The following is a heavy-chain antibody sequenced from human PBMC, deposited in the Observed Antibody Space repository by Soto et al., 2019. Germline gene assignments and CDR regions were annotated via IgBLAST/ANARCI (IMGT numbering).Heavy chain of an antibody. V-gene: IGHV4-59*01. CDR3: ASDRSSGWDQGYGMDV. Sequence: PSETLSLTCTVSGGSISTYYWSWIRQPPGKGLEWIGYIYYSGSTSYNPSLKSRVAISVDTSKNQFSLKLRSVTAADTAVYYCASDRSSGWDQGYGMDVWGQGTTVTVSS. CDR1: GGSISTYY. J-gene: IGHJ6*02. D-gene: IGHD6-19*01. CDR2: IYYSGST.